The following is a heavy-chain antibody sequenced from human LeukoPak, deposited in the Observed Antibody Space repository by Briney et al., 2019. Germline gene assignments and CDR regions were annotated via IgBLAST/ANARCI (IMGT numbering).Heavy chain of an antibody. V-gene: IGHV3-21*01. J-gene: IGHJ4*02. CDR1: GFTFGSYS. D-gene: IGHD3-22*01. Sequence: GGSLRLSCAASGFTFGSYSMNWVRQAPGKGLEWVSSISSSSSYIYYADSVKGRFTISRDNAKNSLYLQMNSLRAEDTAVYYCARAPSGYIDYWGQGTLVTVSS. CDR2: ISSSSSYI. CDR3: ARAPSGYIDY.